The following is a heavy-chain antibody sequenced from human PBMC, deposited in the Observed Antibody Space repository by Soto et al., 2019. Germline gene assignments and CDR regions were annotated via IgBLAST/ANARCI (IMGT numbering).Heavy chain of an antibody. Sequence: VASVKVSCKASGYTFTSYAMHWVRQAPGQRLEWMGWINAGNGNTKYSQKFQGRVTITRDTSASTAYMELSSLRSEDTAVYYCARTPTTGTVPFDYWGQGTLVTVSS. D-gene: IGHD1-1*01. J-gene: IGHJ4*02. V-gene: IGHV1-3*01. CDR1: GYTFTSYA. CDR3: ARTPTTGTVPFDY. CDR2: INAGNGNT.